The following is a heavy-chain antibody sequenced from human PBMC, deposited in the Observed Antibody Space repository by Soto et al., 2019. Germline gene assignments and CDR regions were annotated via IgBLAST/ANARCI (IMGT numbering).Heavy chain of an antibody. CDR2: INPNSGGT. CDR3: ARRGLGYSSGWYDVRGDAFDI. J-gene: IGHJ3*02. Sequence: GASVKVSCKASGYTFTGYYMHWVRQAPGQGLEWTGWINPNSGGTNYAQKFQGRVTMTRDTSISTAYMELSRLRSDDTAVYYCARRGLGYSSGWYDVRGDAFDIWGQGTMVTVSS. D-gene: IGHD6-19*01. CDR1: GYTFTGYY. V-gene: IGHV1-2*02.